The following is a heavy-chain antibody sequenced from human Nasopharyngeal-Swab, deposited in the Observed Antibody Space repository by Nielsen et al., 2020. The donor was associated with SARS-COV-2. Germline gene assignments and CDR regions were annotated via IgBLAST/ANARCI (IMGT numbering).Heavy chain of an antibody. CDR1: GGSISSYY. D-gene: IGHD1-1*01. V-gene: IGHV4-59*01. J-gene: IGHJ6*03. CDR3: ARGGYNSYYYYYYYMDV. CDR2: IYYSGST. Sequence: SETLSLTYTVSGGSISSYYWSWIRQPPGKGLEWIGYIYYSGSTNYNPSLKSRVTISVDTSKNQFSLKLSSVTAADTAVYYRARGGYNSYYYYYYYMDVWGKGTTVTVSS.